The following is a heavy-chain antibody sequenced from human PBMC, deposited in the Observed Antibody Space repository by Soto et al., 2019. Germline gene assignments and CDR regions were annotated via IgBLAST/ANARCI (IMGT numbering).Heavy chain of an antibody. CDR2: IYYSGNT. CDR1: GGAISSSSYF. Sequence: SETLSLTCAVSGGAISSSSYFLGWIRQPPGEDLEWIGHIYYSGNTYYNPSLKTRVAISVDTSKNQFSLKLRSVTAADTAVYYCARQRKIATAYFDYWGQGARVTVSS. CDR3: ARQRKIATAYFDY. J-gene: IGHJ4*02. V-gene: IGHV4-39*01. D-gene: IGHD6-13*01.